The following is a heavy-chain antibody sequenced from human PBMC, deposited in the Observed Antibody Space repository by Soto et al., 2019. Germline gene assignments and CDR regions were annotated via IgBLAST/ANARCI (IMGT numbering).Heavy chain of an antibody. CDR1: GYSFTSYW. Sequence: GESLKISCKGSGYSFTSYWIGWVRQMPGKGLEWMGIIYPGDSDTRYSPSFQGQVTISADKSISTAYLQWSSLKASDTAMSYCATPEKYCSGGSCYDAFDIWGQGTMVTVSS. CDR3: ATPEKYCSGGSCYDAFDI. J-gene: IGHJ3*02. CDR2: IYPGDSDT. D-gene: IGHD2-15*01. V-gene: IGHV5-51*01.